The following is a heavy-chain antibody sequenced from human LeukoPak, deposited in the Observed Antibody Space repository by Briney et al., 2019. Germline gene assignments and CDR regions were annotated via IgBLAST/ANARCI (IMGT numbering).Heavy chain of an antibody. Sequence: GGSLRLSCAASGFXFSSHSINWVRQAPGKGLEWVSSISSSGTYVYYADSVKGRFTISRDNSKNTLYLQMNSLTAEDTAVYYCARVGVVPAAIPDGFDIWGQGTMVTVSS. V-gene: IGHV3-21*04. D-gene: IGHD2-2*01. CDR3: ARVGVVPAAIPDGFDI. J-gene: IGHJ3*02. CDR2: ISSSGTYV. CDR1: GFXFSSHS.